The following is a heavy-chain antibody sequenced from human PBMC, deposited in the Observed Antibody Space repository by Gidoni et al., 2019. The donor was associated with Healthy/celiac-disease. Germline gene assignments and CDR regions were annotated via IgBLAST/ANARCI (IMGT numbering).Heavy chain of an antibody. D-gene: IGHD2-2*01. CDR2: INPNSGGT. J-gene: IGHJ4*02. CDR3: ARGDCSSTSCYHIDY. CDR1: GYTFTGYY. V-gene: IGHV1-2*02. Sequence: QVQLVQSGAEVKKPGASVKVSCKASGYTFTGYYMPWVRQAPGQWLEWMGGINPNSGGTNYAQKCQGRVTMTRDTSISTAYMELSRLRSDDTAVYYCARGDCSSTSCYHIDYWGQGTLVTVSS.